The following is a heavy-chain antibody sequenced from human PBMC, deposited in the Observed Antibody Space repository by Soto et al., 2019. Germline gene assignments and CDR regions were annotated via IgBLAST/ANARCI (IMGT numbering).Heavy chain of an antibody. J-gene: IGHJ4*02. CDR2: ISSSGSST. Sequence: QVQLVESGGGLVKPGGSLRLSCAVSGFTFSDYYMSWIRQAPGKGLEWVSYISSSGSSTYYADSVKGRFTISRDNAKNSLYLQMNSLRAEETAVYYCARRGADCGGDCYIFDYWGQGTLVTVSS. D-gene: IGHD2-21*02. CDR1: GFTFSDYY. CDR3: ARRGADCGGDCYIFDY. V-gene: IGHV3-11*01.